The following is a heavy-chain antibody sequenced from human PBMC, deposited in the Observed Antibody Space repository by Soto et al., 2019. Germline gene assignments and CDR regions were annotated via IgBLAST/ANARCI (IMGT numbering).Heavy chain of an antibody. J-gene: IGHJ4*02. CDR1: GFSITGNGEG. V-gene: IGHV2-5*02. Sequence: SGPTLVNPTQTLTLTCTFSGFSITGNGEGVGWIRQPPGKALEWLALIYWADDKRYSPSLRNRLTITLDNSKDQVILTMTDMGPADTATYYCAHGYVQLLATFHYFDTWGQGTQVTVSS. D-gene: IGHD2-2*01. CDR2: IYWADDK. CDR3: AHGYVQLLATFHYFDT.